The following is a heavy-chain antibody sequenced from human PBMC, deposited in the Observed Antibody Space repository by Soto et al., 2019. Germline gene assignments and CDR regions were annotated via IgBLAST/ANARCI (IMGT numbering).Heavy chain of an antibody. Sequence: GASVKVSCKASGYTFTSYYMHWVRQAPGQGLEWMGIINPSGGSTSYAQKFQGRVTMTRDTSTSTVYMELSSLRSEDTAVYYCARVAQQTGTMVLGAFDIWGQGTMVTVSS. J-gene: IGHJ3*02. CDR2: INPSGGST. D-gene: IGHD1-7*01. V-gene: IGHV1-46*03. CDR1: GYTFTSYY. CDR3: ARVAQQTGTMVLGAFDI.